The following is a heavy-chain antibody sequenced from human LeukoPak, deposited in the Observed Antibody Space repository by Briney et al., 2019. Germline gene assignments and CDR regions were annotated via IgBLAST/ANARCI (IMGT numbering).Heavy chain of an antibody. V-gene: IGHV3-30*14. D-gene: IGHD3-10*01. CDR2: ISYDGSNK. Sequence: PGGSLRLSCAASGFTFSSYAMHWVRQAPGKGPEWVAVISYDGSNKYYADSVKGRFTISRDNSKNTLYLQMNSLRAEDTAVYYCASSPGAFDYWGQGTLVTVSS. CDR3: ASSPGAFDY. CDR1: GFTFSSYA. J-gene: IGHJ4*02.